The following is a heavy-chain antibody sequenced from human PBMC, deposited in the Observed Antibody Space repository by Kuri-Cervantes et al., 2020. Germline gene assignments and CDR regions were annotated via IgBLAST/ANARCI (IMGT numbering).Heavy chain of an antibody. CDR3: ARGNWLFDAFDI. D-gene: IGHD3-9*01. CDR2: IYYSGST. Sequence: LRLSCTVYGGSVSSGSYYWSWIRQPPGKGLEWIGYIYYSGSTNYNPSLKSRVTISVDTSKNQFSLKLSSVTAADTAVYYCARGNWLFDAFDIWGQGTMVTVSS. CDR1: GGSVSSGSYY. J-gene: IGHJ3*02. V-gene: IGHV4-61*01.